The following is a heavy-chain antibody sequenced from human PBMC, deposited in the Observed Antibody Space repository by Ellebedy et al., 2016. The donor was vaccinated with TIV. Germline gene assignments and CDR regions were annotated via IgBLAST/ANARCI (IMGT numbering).Heavy chain of an antibody. V-gene: IGHV3-23*01. CDR3: AKDLHQRGSSYGIDY. D-gene: IGHD5-18*01. J-gene: IGHJ4*02. Sequence: GGSLRLXXAASGFTFSSYAMSWVRQAPGKGLEWVSAISGSGGSTYYADSVKGRFTISRDNSKNTLDLQMNSLRAEDTAVYYCAKDLHQRGSSYGIDYWGQGTLVTVSS. CDR2: ISGSGGST. CDR1: GFTFSSYA.